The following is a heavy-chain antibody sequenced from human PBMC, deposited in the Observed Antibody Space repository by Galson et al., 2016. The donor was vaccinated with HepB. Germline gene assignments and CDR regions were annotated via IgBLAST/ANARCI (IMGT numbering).Heavy chain of an antibody. CDR1: GFTFSIYA. D-gene: IGHD6-19*01. V-gene: IGHV3-30*04. CDR2: ITYDGTNK. CDR3: ARCPRAITVAATGANLDN. Sequence: SLRLSCAASGFTFSIYAMHWVRQAPGKGLEWVSVITYDGTNKYYVDSVKGRFTISRDNSKNMLYLQMNSLRAEDTAVYYCARCPRAITVAATGANLDNWGQGTLFTVSS. J-gene: IGHJ4*02.